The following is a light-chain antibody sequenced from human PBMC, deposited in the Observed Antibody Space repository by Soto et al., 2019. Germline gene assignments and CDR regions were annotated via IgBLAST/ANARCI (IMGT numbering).Light chain of an antibody. J-gene: IGKJ2*01. V-gene: IGKV3D-20*02. CDR1: QSISSNY. CDR2: GAS. CDR3: QLRSNWPL. Sequence: EIVLTQSPGTLSLSPGERATLSCRASQSISSNYLGWYQQKPGQAPSLVIYGASSRATGIPDRFSGSGSGTHFTLTISRLEAKDFAVYYCQLRSNWPLFGQGTKLEIK.